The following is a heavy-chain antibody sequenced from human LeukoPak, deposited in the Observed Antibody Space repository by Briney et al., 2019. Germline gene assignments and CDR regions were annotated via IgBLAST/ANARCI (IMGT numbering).Heavy chain of an antibody. D-gene: IGHD3-16*01. CDR3: ARDLWGTPLDY. CDR1: GGTFSSYA. Sequence: GASVKVSCKASGGTFSSYAISWVRQAPGQGLEWMGWISAYNGNTNYAQKLQGRVTMTTDTSTSTAYMELRSLRSDDTAVYYCARDLWGTPLDYWGQGTLVTVSS. V-gene: IGHV1-18*01. CDR2: ISAYNGNT. J-gene: IGHJ4*02.